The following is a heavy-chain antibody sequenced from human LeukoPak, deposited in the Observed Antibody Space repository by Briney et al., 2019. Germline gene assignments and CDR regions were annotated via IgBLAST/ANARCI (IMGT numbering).Heavy chain of an antibody. CDR1: GYTLTELS. CDR3: AGGWRWFGYQGYFDY. Sequence: ASVKVSCKVSGYTLTELSMHWVRQAPGKGLEWMGGFDPEDGETIYAQKFQGRVTMTEDTSTDTAYMELSSLRSEDTAVYYCAGGWRWFGYQGYFDYWGQGTLVTVSS. V-gene: IGHV1-24*01. CDR2: FDPEDGET. D-gene: IGHD3-10*01. J-gene: IGHJ4*02.